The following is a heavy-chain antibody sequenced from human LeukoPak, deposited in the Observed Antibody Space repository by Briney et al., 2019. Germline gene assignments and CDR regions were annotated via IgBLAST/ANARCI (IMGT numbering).Heavy chain of an antibody. CDR2: INHSGST. J-gene: IGHJ4*02. CDR3: ARALTYYDILTGYYMSYFDY. CDR1: GGSFSGYY. V-gene: IGHV4-34*01. D-gene: IGHD3-9*01. Sequence: SETLSLTCAVYGGSFSGYYWSWIRQPPGKGLEWIGEINHSGSTNYNPSLKSRVTISVDTSKNQFSLKLSSVTAADTAVYYCARALTYYDILTGYYMSYFDYWGQGTLVTVSS.